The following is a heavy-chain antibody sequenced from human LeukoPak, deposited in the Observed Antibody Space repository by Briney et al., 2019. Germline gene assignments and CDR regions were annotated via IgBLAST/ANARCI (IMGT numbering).Heavy chain of an antibody. D-gene: IGHD3-22*01. Sequence: SETLSLTCGVSGYSISGGYYWGWIRQPPGKGLEWIGSIYHSGSTYYKPSLKSRVTISVDTSKNQFSLKLNSVTAADTAVYYCAREDYDSSGYYRPFWGQGTLVTVAS. J-gene: IGHJ1*01. CDR1: GYSISGGYY. CDR2: IYHSGST. V-gene: IGHV4-38-2*02. CDR3: AREDYDSSGYYRPF.